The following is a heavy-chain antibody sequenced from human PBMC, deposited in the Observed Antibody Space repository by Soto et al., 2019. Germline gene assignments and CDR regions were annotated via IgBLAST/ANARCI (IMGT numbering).Heavy chain of an antibody. J-gene: IGHJ6*02. CDR1: GGSFGGYY. CDR2: INHSGST. Sequence: SETLSLTCAVYGGSFGGYYWSWIRQPPGKGLEWIGEINHSGSTNYNPSLKSRVTISVDTSKNQFSLKLSSVTAADTAVYYCARDTIIRYYYYGMDVWGQGTTVT. CDR3: ARDTIIRYYYYGMDV. D-gene: IGHD3-9*01. V-gene: IGHV4-34*01.